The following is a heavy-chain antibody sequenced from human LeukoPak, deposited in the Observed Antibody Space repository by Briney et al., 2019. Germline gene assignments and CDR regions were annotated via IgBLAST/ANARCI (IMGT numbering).Heavy chain of an antibody. CDR1: GFTVSSNY. Sequence: GGSLRLSCAASGFTVSSNYMSWVRQAPGKGLEWVSVIYSGGSTYYADSVKGRFTIPRDNSKNTLYLQMNSLRAEDTAVYYCARAVGWGSGSYFVYWGQGTLVTVSS. J-gene: IGHJ4*02. CDR3: ARAVGWGSGSYFVY. D-gene: IGHD3-10*01. V-gene: IGHV3-53*01. CDR2: IYSGGST.